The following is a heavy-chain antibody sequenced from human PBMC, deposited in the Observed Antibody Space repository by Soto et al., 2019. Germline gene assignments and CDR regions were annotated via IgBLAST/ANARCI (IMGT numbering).Heavy chain of an antibody. CDR3: ARTDRYQLSSFSDH. CDR2: IFYSGMT. J-gene: IGHJ5*02. CDR1: GAYVSSGSHY. D-gene: IGHD2-2*01. V-gene: IGHV4-61*01. Sequence: ASETLSLTCTVSGAYVSSGSHYWSWIRQPPGKGLEWIGYIFYSGMTTYNPSLKSRVTISVDTSKNQFSLKLTSVTAADTAVYYCARTDRYQLSSFSDHWGQGTLVTVSS.